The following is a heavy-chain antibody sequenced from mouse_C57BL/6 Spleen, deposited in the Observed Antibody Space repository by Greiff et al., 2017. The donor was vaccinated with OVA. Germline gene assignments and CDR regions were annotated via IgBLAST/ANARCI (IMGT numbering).Heavy chain of an antibody. D-gene: IGHD1-1*01. CDR3: ARANYYGSSYCYFDY. CDR1: GYSITSGYY. Sequence: EVKLQESGPGLVKPSQSLSLTCSVTGYSITSGYYWNWIRQFPGNKLEWMGYISYDGSNNYNPSLKNRISITRDTSKNQFFLKLNSVTTEDTATYYCARANYYGSSYCYFDYWGQGTTLTVSS. V-gene: IGHV3-6*01. J-gene: IGHJ2*01. CDR2: ISYDGSN.